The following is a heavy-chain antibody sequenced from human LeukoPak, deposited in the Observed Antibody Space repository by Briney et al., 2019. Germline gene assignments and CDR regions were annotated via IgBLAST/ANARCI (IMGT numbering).Heavy chain of an antibody. D-gene: IGHD3-22*01. J-gene: IGHJ1*01. Sequence: SETLSLTCTVSGNSVRSSSYYWDWIRQSPEKGLEWIGSIYYSGSTYYSASFKSRVSISVDTSQNQFSLKLRSVTAADRAVYYCASRYYYDTRGYFLHWGQGTLVAVSS. CDR2: IYYSGST. V-gene: IGHV4-39*01. CDR1: GNSVRSSSYY. CDR3: ASRYYYDTRGYFLH.